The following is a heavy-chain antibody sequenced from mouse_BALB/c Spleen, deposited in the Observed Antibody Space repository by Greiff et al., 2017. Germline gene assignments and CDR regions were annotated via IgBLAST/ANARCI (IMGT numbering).Heavy chain of an antibody. Sequence: EVQLVESGGGLVKPGGSLKLSCAASGFTFSDYYMYWVRQTPEKRLEWVATISDGGSYTYYPDSVKGRFTISRDNAKNNLYLQMSSLKSEDTAMYYCARDRWDYGSSPFAYWGQGTLVTVSA. CDR2: ISDGGSYT. CDR3: ARDRWDYGSSPFAY. CDR1: GFTFSDYY. V-gene: IGHV5-4*02. D-gene: IGHD1-1*01. J-gene: IGHJ3*01.